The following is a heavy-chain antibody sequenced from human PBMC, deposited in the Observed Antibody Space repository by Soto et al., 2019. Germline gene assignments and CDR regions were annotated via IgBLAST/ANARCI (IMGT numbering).Heavy chain of an antibody. CDR2: IGTAGDT. CDR1: GFTFTSYD. J-gene: IGHJ2*01. CDR3: ARSIAVAGPEYWYCDL. D-gene: IGHD6-19*01. Sequence: GGSLRLSCAASGFTFTSYDMHWVRQATGKGLEWVSAIGTAGDTYYPGSVKGRFTISRENAKNALYLQMNSLRAGDTAVYYCARSIAVAGPEYWYCDLWGRGTLVTVSS. V-gene: IGHV3-13*01.